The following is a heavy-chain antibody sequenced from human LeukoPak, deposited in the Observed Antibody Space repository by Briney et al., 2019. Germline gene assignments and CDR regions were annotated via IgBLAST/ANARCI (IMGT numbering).Heavy chain of an antibody. D-gene: IGHD3-10*01. CDR1: GVNFSSYW. V-gene: IGHV3-7*01. J-gene: IGHJ4*02. CDR2: IKQDGSEK. Sequence: TGGSLRLSCAASGVNFSSYWMSWVRQAPGKGLEWVADIKQDGSEKYYVDSVKGRFTISRDNANNSLYLQMNSLRAEDTAVYYCASLIWFGELKDYWGQGTLVTVSS. CDR3: ASLIWFGELKDY.